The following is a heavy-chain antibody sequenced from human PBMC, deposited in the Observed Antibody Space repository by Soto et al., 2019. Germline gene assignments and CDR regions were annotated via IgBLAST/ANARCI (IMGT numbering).Heavy chain of an antibody. J-gene: IGHJ4*02. CDR1: GYSFDSYG. D-gene: IGHD3-10*01. CDR2: ISVYNDNT. V-gene: IGHV1-18*01. Sequence: QVQLVQSGAEVKKPGASVKVSCKTSGYSFDSYGITWVRQAPGQGLEWMGWISVYNDNTNYAQKLQGRVTVTTDTFTSTVYMELRSLRSDDTAVYYCARDPAVYYGSGSYDFWGQGTPVTVSS. CDR3: ARDPAVYYGSGSYDF.